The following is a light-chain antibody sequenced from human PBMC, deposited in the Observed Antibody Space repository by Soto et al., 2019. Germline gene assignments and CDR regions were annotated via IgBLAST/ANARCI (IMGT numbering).Light chain of an antibody. Sequence: EIVMTQSPATLSFSPGERATLSCRASQSVSSNLAWYLQKPGQAPRLLIYRASTRATGIPARFSGSGSGTEFTLTISSLQSEDFAVYYCQQYNNWPPGTFGQGTKVDIK. CDR1: QSVSSN. V-gene: IGKV3-15*01. J-gene: IGKJ1*01. CDR2: RAS. CDR3: QQYNNWPPGT.